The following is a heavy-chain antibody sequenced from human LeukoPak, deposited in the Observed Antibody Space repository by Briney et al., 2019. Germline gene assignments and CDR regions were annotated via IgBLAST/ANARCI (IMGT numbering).Heavy chain of an antibody. CDR3: ARGGIRFLEL. D-gene: IGHD3-3*01. CDR2: ISPSGGSI. J-gene: IGHJ4*02. CDR1: GLLLSSYE. V-gene: IGHV3-48*03. Sequence: AGGSLRLSCAASGLLLSSYEMNWVRQAPGKGLEWVSYISPSGGSIYYADSVKGRFTISRDNAKNPLYLQMNSLRAEDTAVYYCARGGIRFLELWGQGTLVTVSS.